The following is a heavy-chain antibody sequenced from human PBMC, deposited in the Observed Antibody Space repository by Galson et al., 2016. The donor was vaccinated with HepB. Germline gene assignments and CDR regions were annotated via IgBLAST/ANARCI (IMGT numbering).Heavy chain of an antibody. CDR1: GFAFSSYT. CDR2: ITSEGYFI. CDR3: ARGLPNCGGDCYAD. V-gene: IGHV3-21*01. Sequence: SLRLSCAASGFAFSSYTMNWVRQAPGKGLEWVSSITSEGYFIHYTDSVKGRFTISGDNAKRTLYLQMNSLRAEDTAVYYCARGLPNCGGDCYADWGQGTLVTVSS. J-gene: IGHJ4*02. D-gene: IGHD2-21*02.